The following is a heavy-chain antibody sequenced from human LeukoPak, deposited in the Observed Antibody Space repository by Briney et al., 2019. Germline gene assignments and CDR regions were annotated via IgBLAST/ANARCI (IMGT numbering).Heavy chain of an antibody. CDR3: ARVIAAAGTPYWFDP. CDR1: GGSISSSSYY. J-gene: IGHJ5*02. D-gene: IGHD6-13*01. Sequence: SETLSLTCTVSGGSISSSSYYWGWIRQPPGQGLEWIGSIYYSGSTYYNPSLKSRVTISVDTSKNQFSLKLSSVTAADTAVYYCARVIAAAGTPYWFDPWGQGTLVTVSS. CDR2: IYYSGST. V-gene: IGHV4-39*01.